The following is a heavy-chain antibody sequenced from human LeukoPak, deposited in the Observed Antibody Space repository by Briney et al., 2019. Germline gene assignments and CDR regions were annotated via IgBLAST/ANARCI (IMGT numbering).Heavy chain of an antibody. CDR3: ARVPTYYYDSSGYYFGPEIDY. J-gene: IGHJ4*02. Sequence: PSETLSLTCAVSGGSISSSNWWSWVRQPPGKGLEWIGEIYHSGSTNYNPSLKSRVTISVDTSKNQFSLKLSSVTAADTAVYYCARVPTYYYDSSGYYFGPEIDYWGQGTLVTVSS. D-gene: IGHD3-22*01. CDR1: GGSISSSNW. CDR2: IYHSGST. V-gene: IGHV4-4*02.